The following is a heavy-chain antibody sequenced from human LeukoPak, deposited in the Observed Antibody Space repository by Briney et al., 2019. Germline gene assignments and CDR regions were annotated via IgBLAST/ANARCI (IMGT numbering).Heavy chain of an antibody. CDR1: GFTFSSYA. CDR2: VSGRGGRT. Sequence: GGPLRLSCAASGFTFSSYAMSWVRQAPGKGLEWVSAVSGRGGRTNHADSVKGRFTISRDNSKNTLYLQMNSLRAEDTAVYYCASHTGYSYYYGMDVWGQGTTVTVSS. V-gene: IGHV3-23*01. D-gene: IGHD2-8*02. J-gene: IGHJ6*02. CDR3: ASHTGYSYYYGMDV.